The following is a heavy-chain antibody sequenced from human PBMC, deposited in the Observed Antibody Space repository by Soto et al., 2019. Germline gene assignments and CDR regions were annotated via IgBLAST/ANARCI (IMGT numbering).Heavy chain of an antibody. Sequence: EMQLVECGGGLVQPGGSLRLSCAVSGFTFGSYWMNWVRLIPGKGLEWVAYIKPDGSATYYVDSVKGRFTISRDNAKNSLYLQMNSLRVEDTSVYYCARAGYCGPGCYYYFDYWGQGTLVTVSS. J-gene: IGHJ4*02. CDR3: ARAGYCGPGCYYYFDY. V-gene: IGHV3-7*01. D-gene: IGHD2-21*02. CDR2: IKPDGSAT. CDR1: GFTFGSYW.